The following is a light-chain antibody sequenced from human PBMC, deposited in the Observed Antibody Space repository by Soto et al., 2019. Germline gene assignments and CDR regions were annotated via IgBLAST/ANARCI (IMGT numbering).Light chain of an antibody. CDR2: GAS. Sequence: EIVLTQSPGTLSLSPGESATLSCRASQSVDNNYVAWYQQKPGQAPTLLIHGASYRAAGIPDRFSGSGSGTAFTLTISRLEPEDFAVFHCQQYGNSPYTFGQGTKLEI. CDR1: QSVDNNY. J-gene: IGKJ2*01. V-gene: IGKV3-20*01. CDR3: QQYGNSPYT.